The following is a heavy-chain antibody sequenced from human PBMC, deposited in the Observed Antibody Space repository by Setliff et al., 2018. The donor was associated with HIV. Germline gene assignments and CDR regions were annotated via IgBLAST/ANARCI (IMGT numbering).Heavy chain of an antibody. CDR3: ARGPLIQLWSSELDAFDI. J-gene: IGHJ3*02. CDR1: GYTFTSYG. D-gene: IGHD5-18*01. V-gene: IGHV1-46*01. Sequence: ASVKVSCKDSGYTFTSYGISWVRQAPGQGLEWMGLINPSGGSTTYAQKFLGRVTLTRYTSTSTVYMELSSLRSEDTAVYYCARGPLIQLWSSELDAFDIWGQGTLVTVSS. CDR2: INPSGGST.